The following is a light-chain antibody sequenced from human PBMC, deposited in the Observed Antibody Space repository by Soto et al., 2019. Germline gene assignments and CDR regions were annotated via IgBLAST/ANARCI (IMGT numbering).Light chain of an antibody. J-gene: IGLJ1*01. Sequence: QSVLTQPPSASGPPGQRVPISCSGSVSNIGSNTVNWYQHLPGTAPRFLIYSNDQRPSGVPDRVSGSKSGTSASLAISGLQSEDEADYYCQSYDSSLSGYVFGTGTKVTVL. CDR2: SND. CDR1: VSNIGSNT. CDR3: QSYDSSLSGYV. V-gene: IGLV1-44*01.